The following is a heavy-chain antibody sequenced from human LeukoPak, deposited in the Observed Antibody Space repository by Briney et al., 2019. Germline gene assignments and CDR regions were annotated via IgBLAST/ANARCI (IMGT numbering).Heavy chain of an antibody. D-gene: IGHD3-16*02. CDR1: GFTFSSYA. V-gene: IGHV3-30*04. Sequence: GGSLRLSCAASGFTFSSYAMHWVRQAPGKGREWVAVISYDGSNKYYADSVKGRFTISRDNSKNTLYLQMNSLRAEDTAVYYCAKSIYDYVWGSYRSIDYWGQGTLVTVSS. CDR2: ISYDGSNK. J-gene: IGHJ4*02. CDR3: AKSIYDYVWGSYRSIDY.